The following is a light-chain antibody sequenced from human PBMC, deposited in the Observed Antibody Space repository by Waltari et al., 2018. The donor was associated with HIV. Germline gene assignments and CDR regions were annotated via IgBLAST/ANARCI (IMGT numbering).Light chain of an antibody. CDR3: ATWDDSLIWV. CDR1: NSNIGTNS. Sequence: QPVLTQPPSASGTPGHGVTISCSGSNSNIGTNSVYWYQHLPGMAPKLLIYRNKRRPSGSPDRFSGSRSGTSASLAISGLRSEDEADYYCATWDDSLIWVFGGGTKLTVL. CDR2: RNK. V-gene: IGLV1-47*01. J-gene: IGLJ3*02.